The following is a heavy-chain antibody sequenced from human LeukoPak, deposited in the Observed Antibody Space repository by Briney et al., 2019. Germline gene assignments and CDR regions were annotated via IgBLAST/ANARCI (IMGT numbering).Heavy chain of an antibody. D-gene: IGHD7-27*01. CDR1: GYSDSNKRTA. Sequence: SQTLPLTCAISGYSDSNKRTAWHWHRQSPSRGLEWLGRTYYRSKWYNDYAVSVKSRMTINPDTSKNQFSLQLNSVTPEDTAVYYCARGWGFDYWGQGTLVTVSS. CDR2: TYYRSKWYN. V-gene: IGHV6-1*01. J-gene: IGHJ4*02. CDR3: ARGWGFDY.